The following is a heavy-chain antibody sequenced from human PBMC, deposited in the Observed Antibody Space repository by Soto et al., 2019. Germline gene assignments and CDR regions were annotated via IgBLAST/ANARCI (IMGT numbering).Heavy chain of an antibody. CDR2: ISAYNGNT. D-gene: IGHD2-2*01. CDR3: AGGSSTSVTRSSWFDP. J-gene: IGHJ5*02. Sequence: ASVKVSCKASGYTFTSYGISWVRQAPGQGLEWMGWISAYNGNTNYAQKLQGRVTMTTDTSTSTAYMELRSLRSDDTAVYYCAGGSSTSVTRSSWFDPWGQGTLVTVPQ. CDR1: GYTFTSYG. V-gene: IGHV1-18*01.